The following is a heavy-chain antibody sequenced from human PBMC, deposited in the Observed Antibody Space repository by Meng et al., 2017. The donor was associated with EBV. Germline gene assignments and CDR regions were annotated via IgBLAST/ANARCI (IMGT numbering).Heavy chain of an antibody. Sequence: VHLVESWGGLGKPGESLKLSCAASEFTFTSAWMNWVRQAPGKGLEWVGRIRSQVDGRTADYSAPVKGRFTISRDDSKHTLYLQMNSLKIEDSAVYYCTTDEGGSRFWGQGTLVTVPS. CDR3: TTDEGGSRF. CDR1: EFTFTSAW. D-gene: IGHD1-26*01. V-gene: IGHV3-15*01. CDR2: IRSQVDGRTA. J-gene: IGHJ4*02.